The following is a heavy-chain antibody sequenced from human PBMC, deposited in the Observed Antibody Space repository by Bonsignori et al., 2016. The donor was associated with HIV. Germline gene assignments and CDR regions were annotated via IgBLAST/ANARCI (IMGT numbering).Heavy chain of an antibody. CDR3: AKDLGVGHRYFDY. CDR1: GFTFSNYA. D-gene: IGHD3-3*01. CDR2: ISGSGRNT. J-gene: IGHJ4*02. V-gene: IGHV3-23*01. Sequence: GGSLRLSCAASGFTFSNYAMSWVRQAPGKGLEWVSTISGSGRNTDYADSVKGRFTISRDISKNTLYLQMNSLRAVDTAVYYCAKDLGVGHRYFDYWGQGTLVTVSS.